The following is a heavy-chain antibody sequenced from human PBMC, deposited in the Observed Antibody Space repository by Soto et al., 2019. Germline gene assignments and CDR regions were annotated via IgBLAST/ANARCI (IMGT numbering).Heavy chain of an antibody. CDR1: GGSFSGYY. D-gene: IGHD6-19*01. J-gene: IGHJ6*02. CDR3: ARARWQWLPRGMDV. V-gene: IGHV4-34*01. Sequence: QVQLQQWGAGLLKPSETLSLTCAVYGGSFSGYYWSWIRQPPGKGLEWSGEINHSGSTNYNPSLKSRVTISVDTSKNQFSLKLSSVTAADTAVYYCARARWQWLPRGMDVWGQGTTVTVSS. CDR2: INHSGST.